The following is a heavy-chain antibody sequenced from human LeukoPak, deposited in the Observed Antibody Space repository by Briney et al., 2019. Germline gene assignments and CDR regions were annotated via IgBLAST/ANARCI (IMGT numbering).Heavy chain of an antibody. D-gene: IGHD2-21*02. V-gene: IGHV4-4*07. CDR1: GASFSSYY. J-gene: IGHJ4*02. CDR3: ARVAYCGGDCYSLDY. CDR2: IYFSGST. Sequence: SETLSHTCTVSGASFSSYYWSWIRQPAGKGLEWIGRIYFSGSTNYNPSLKSRLTMSVDTSKTQFSLKLSSVTAADTAVYYCARVAYCGGDCYSLDYWGQGTLVTVSS.